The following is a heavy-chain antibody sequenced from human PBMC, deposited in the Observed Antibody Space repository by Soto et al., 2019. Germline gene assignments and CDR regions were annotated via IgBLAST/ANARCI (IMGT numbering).Heavy chain of an antibody. Sequence: QVQLQESGPGLVKPSETLSLTCAVSGGSISGYYWNWIRQPPGKGLEWIGYVSSSGSTKHNPSLKSRVTMSVDTSKNQFSLNLNSVTAADTAVYYSARYEFSSGWYDYFQYWGRGTLVAVSS. CDR3: ARYEFSSGWYDYFQY. D-gene: IGHD6-19*01. V-gene: IGHV4-59*08. CDR2: VSSSGST. J-gene: IGHJ4*02. CDR1: GGSISGYY.